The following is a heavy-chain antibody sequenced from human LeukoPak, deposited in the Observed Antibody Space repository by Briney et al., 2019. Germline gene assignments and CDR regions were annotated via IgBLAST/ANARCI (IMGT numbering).Heavy chain of an antibody. D-gene: IGHD6-13*01. CDR3: ARDRRIAAAARYNWFDP. CDR2: ISAYNGNT. CDR1: GYTFTSYG. V-gene: IGHV1-18*01. J-gene: IGHJ5*02. Sequence: ASVKVSCKASGYTFTSYGISWVRQAPGQGLECMGWISAYNGNTNYAQKLQGRVTMTTDTSTSTAYMELRSLRSDDTAVYYCARDRRIAAAARYNWFDPWGQGTLVTVSS.